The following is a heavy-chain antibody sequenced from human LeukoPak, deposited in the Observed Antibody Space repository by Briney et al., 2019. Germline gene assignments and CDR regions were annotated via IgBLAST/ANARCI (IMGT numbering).Heavy chain of an antibody. J-gene: IGHJ4*02. Sequence: PSETLSLTCSVSGGSISSGSYYWSWIRQPAGKGLQWIGRIYLSGSTNYKPSLKSRVTISVDTSKNQFSLKLSSVTAADTAVYYCARDPWFYSDGSGYFQAWGQGTLVTVSS. CDR2: IYLSGST. CDR1: GGSISSGSYY. CDR3: ARDPWFYSDGSGYFQA. V-gene: IGHV4-61*02. D-gene: IGHD3-22*01.